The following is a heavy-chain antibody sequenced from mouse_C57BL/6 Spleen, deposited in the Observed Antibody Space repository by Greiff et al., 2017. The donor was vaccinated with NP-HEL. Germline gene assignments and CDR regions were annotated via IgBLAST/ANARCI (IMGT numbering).Heavy chain of an antibody. CDR2: SRNKANDYTT. V-gene: IGHV7-1*01. CDR1: GFTFSDFY. Sequence: EVQLVESGGGLVQSGRSLRLSCATSGFTFSDFYMEWVRQAPGKGLEWIAASRNKANDYTTEYSASVKGRFIVSRDTSQSSLYLQMNALRAEDTAIYYCARDNYAMDYWGQGTSVTVSS. CDR3: ARDNYAMDY. J-gene: IGHJ4*01.